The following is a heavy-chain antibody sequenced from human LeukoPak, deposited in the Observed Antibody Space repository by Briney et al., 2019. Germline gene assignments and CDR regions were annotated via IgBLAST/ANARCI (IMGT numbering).Heavy chain of an antibody. D-gene: IGHD4-17*01. CDR2: ISGSSGYI. Sequence: PGGSLRLSCAASGFTFSYYYMTWVRQAPGKGLEWVSSISGSSGYIFYADSVKGRFTISRDNAKNSLYLQMNSLRAEDTAVYHCGRDLPTVTSIDYWGQGTLVTVSS. V-gene: IGHV3-21*06. J-gene: IGHJ4*02. CDR3: GRDLPTVTSIDY. CDR1: GFTFSYYY.